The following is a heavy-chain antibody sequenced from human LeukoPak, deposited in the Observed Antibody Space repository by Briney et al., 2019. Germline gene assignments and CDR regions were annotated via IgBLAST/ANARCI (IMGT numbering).Heavy chain of an antibody. D-gene: IGHD2-21*02. Sequence: SETLSLTWTVSGGSSNSNFWSWVRQPAGKGLEWIGRIYTSGSTNYNPSLKSRVTMSVDTSKNQFSLRLSSVTAADTAVYYCARDDPLRVTATLDYWGKGTLVTVSS. CDR3: ARDDPLRVTATLDY. CDR1: GGSSNSNF. V-gene: IGHV4-4*07. J-gene: IGHJ4*02. CDR2: IYTSGST.